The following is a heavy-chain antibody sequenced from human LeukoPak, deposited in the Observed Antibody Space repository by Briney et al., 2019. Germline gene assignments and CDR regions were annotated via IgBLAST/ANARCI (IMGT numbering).Heavy chain of an antibody. CDR1: GYSFTNYW. Sequence: GESLKISCKGSGYSFTNYWIGWVRQMPGKGLEWMGIIYPGDSDTRYSPSFQGQVTISADKSISTAYLQWSSLKASDTAMYYCARRSYDSSGLPASQFDYWGQGTLVTVSS. J-gene: IGHJ4*02. V-gene: IGHV5-51*01. D-gene: IGHD3-22*01. CDR3: ARRSYDSSGLPASQFDY. CDR2: IYPGDSDT.